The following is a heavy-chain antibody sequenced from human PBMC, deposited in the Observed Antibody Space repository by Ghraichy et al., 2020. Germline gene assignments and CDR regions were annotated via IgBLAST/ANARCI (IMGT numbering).Heavy chain of an antibody. D-gene: IGHD6-19*01. CDR1: GYTLTELS. V-gene: IGHV1-24*01. CDR3: ATSSWTSIAVAGPDFDY. J-gene: IGHJ4*02. CDR2: FDPEDGET. Sequence: ASVKVSCKVSGYTLTELSMHWVRQAPGKGLEWMGGFDPEDGETIYAQKFQGRVTMTEDTSTDTAYMELSSLRSEDTAVYYCATSSWTSIAVAGPDFDYWGQGNLGNVSP.